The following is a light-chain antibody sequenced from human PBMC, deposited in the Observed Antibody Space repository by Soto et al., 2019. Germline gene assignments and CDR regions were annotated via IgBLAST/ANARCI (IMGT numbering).Light chain of an antibody. Sequence: IHMTQSPSSLSASVGDRITVTCRASQRITTYVNWYQLKPGEAPKLLISTSGTLQRGVPSRFSGSGSGTDSTLPTTRLQPADFATYFCQQPYSPPYTFGQGTKLKIK. CDR2: TSG. CDR3: QQPYSPPYT. J-gene: IGKJ2*01. V-gene: IGKV1-39*01. CDR1: QRITTY.